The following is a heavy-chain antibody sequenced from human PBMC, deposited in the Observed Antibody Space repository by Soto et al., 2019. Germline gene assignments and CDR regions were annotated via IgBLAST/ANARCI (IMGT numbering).Heavy chain of an antibody. V-gene: IGHV3-23*01. Sequence: EVHLLESGGDLVQPGGSLRLSCAASGFTFSNYAMSWVRQAPGKGLDWVSGSSGSAASTFYADSVKGRFTISRDNSKNALYLQMNRLRAEDTAVYYCAKWTGRYCSGGRCYLDDPFDYWGQGTLVTVSS. D-gene: IGHD2-15*01. CDR2: SSGSAAST. J-gene: IGHJ4*02. CDR3: AKWTGRYCSGGRCYLDDPFDY. CDR1: GFTFSNYA.